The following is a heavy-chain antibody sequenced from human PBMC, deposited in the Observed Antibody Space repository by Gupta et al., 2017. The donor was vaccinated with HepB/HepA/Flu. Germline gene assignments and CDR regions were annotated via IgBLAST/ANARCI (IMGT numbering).Heavy chain of an antibody. Sequence: QVQLVESGGGVVQPGRSLRLSCAVSGFTFRRYALPWVRQAPGKGLEWVAVILYDGSNELYADSVKGRFTISRDNSKNTLYLQMNSLRPEDTAVYYCARDKVNQAAAGYFDYWGQGTLVTVSS. CDR1: GFTFRRYA. CDR2: ILYDGSNE. CDR3: ARDKVNQAAAGYFDY. D-gene: IGHD6-13*01. V-gene: IGHV3-30-3*01. J-gene: IGHJ4*02.